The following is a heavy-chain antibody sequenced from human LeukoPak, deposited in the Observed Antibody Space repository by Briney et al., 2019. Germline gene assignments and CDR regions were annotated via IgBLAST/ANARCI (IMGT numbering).Heavy chain of an antibody. CDR1: GGSFSGYY. D-gene: IGHD1-1*01. CDR3: AQMVPLDNY. V-gene: IGHV4-34*01. J-gene: IGHJ4*02. Sequence: PSETLSLTCAVYGGSFSGYYWSWIRQPPGKGLEWIGEVNHSGSTNYNPSLKSRVTISVDTSKNQFSLKLSSVTAADTAVYYCAQMVPLDNYWGQGTLVTVSS. CDR2: VNHSGST.